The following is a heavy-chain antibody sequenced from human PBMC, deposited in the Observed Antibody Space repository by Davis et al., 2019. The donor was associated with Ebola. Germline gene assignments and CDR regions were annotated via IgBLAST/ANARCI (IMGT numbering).Heavy chain of an antibody. CDR2: ISYDGSNK. V-gene: IGHV3-30-3*01. Sequence: PGGSLRLSCAASGFTFSSYAMHWVRQAPGKGLEWVAVISYDGSNKYYADSVKGRFTISRDNAKNSLYLQMNSLRAEDTAVYYCARGEYYYGSGRNQGFDPWGQGTLVTVSS. CDR1: GFTFSSYA. D-gene: IGHD3-10*01. CDR3: ARGEYYYGSGRNQGFDP. J-gene: IGHJ5*02.